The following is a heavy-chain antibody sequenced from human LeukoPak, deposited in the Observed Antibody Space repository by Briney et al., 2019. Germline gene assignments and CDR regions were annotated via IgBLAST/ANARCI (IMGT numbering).Heavy chain of an antibody. J-gene: IGHJ6*03. Sequence: ASVKVSCKASGYTFTSYGISWVRQAPGQGLEWMGWISAYNGNTNYAQKFQGRVTITRNTSISTAYMELSSLRSEDTAVYYCARTRKSGHRLYYYYYYMDVWGKGTTVTVSS. CDR3: ARTRKSGHRLYYYYYYMDV. CDR1: GYTFTSYG. CDR2: ISAYNGNT. V-gene: IGHV1-18*01. D-gene: IGHD5-12*01.